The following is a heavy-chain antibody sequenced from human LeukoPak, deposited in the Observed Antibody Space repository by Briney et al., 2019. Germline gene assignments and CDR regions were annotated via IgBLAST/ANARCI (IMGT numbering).Heavy chain of an antibody. CDR2: ISGSGSYT. CDR1: GFTFNSYT. Sequence: GGSLRLSCAVSGFTFNSYTMSWVRQAPGKGLEWVSSISGSGSYTYSADSVKGRFTISRDNAKTSLYLQMDSLRAEDTAIYYCARDRGGVHGVMDYWGQGALVTVSS. V-gene: IGHV3-21*06. D-gene: IGHD3-16*01. CDR3: ARDRGGVHGVMDY. J-gene: IGHJ4*02.